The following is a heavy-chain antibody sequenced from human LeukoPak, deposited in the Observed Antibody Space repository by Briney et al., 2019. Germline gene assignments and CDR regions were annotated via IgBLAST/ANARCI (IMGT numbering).Heavy chain of an antibody. J-gene: IGHJ3*02. CDR1: GGSISSYY. CDR3: ARHLAAAGGAFDI. V-gene: IGHV4-59*08. Sequence: SETLSLPCTVSGGSISSYYWSWIRQPPGKGLEWIGYIYYSGSTNYNPSLKSRVTISVDTSKNQFSLKLSSVTAADTAVYYCARHLAAAGGAFDIWGQGTMVTVSS. D-gene: IGHD6-13*01. CDR2: IYYSGST.